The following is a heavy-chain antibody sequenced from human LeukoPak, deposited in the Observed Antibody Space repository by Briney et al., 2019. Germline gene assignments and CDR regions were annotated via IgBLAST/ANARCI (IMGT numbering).Heavy chain of an antibody. CDR2: IIPVSGST. D-gene: IGHD5-18*01. CDR3: AKEGNTALVTEYFDL. V-gene: IGHV1-69*13. J-gene: IGHJ2*01. Sequence: ASVKVSCKASGIFGSYVISWVRQAPGQGLEWMGGIIPVSGSTHYAQKFQGRLTITADESTSTVYMEMSSLRSEDTAMYYCAKEGNTALVTEYFDLWGRGTLVTVSA. CDR1: GIFGSYV.